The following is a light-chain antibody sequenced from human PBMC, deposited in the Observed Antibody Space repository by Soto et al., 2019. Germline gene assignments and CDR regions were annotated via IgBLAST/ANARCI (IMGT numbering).Light chain of an antibody. CDR1: QSVSSSY. CDR2: AAS. V-gene: IGKV3-20*01. CDR3: QHYGTSRT. J-gene: IGKJ1*01. Sequence: EIVLTQSPGTLSLSPGERATLSCRASQSVSSSYLAWYQHKPGQAPRLFIYAASSRATGIPDRFSGSGSGTDYTLTISRLEHEDFAVYYCQHYGTSRTFGQGTKVEIK.